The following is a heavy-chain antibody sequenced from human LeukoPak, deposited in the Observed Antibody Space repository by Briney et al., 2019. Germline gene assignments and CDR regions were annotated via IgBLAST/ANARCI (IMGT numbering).Heavy chain of an antibody. CDR3: ARDSSSWYRYYYYGMDV. J-gene: IGHJ6*02. Sequence: GGSLRLSCAASGFTFSSYWMSWVRQAPGKGLEWVANIKQDGSEKYYVDSVKGRFTISRDNAKNSLYLQMNSLRAEDTAVYYCARDSSSWYRYYYYGMDVWGQGTTVTVSS. CDR1: GFTFSSYW. CDR2: IKQDGSEK. V-gene: IGHV3-7*01. D-gene: IGHD6-13*01.